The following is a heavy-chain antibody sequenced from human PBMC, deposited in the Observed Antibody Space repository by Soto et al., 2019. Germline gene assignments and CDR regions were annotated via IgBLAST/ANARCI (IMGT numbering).Heavy chain of an antibody. CDR1: GGSISSYY. J-gene: IGHJ5*02. CDR2: IYYSGST. Sequence: SETLSLTCTVSGGSISSYYWSWIRQPPGKGLEWIGYIYYSGSTNYNPSLKSRVTISVDTSKNQFSLKLSSVTAADTAVYYCARVLELRGIWFDPWGQGTLVTVSS. V-gene: IGHV4-59*01. CDR3: ARVLELRGIWFDP. D-gene: IGHD1-7*01.